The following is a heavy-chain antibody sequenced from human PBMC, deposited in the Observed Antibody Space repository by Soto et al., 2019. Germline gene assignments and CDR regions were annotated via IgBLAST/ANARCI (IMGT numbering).Heavy chain of an antibody. D-gene: IGHD3-3*01. V-gene: IGHV3-11*01. CDR1: GFTLSDYY. CDR2: ISSSGSTI. Sequence: GGSLRLSCAASGFTLSDYYMSWIRQAPGKGLEWVSYISSSGSTIYYADSVKGRFTISRDNAKNSLYLQMNSLRAEDTAVYYCARVGFTTIFTYGMDVWGQGTTVTVSS. J-gene: IGHJ6*02. CDR3: ARVGFTTIFTYGMDV.